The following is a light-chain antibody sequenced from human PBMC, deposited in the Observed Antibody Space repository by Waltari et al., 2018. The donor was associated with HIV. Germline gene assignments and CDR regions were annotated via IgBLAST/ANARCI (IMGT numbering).Light chain of an antibody. CDR3: LLSSSGSRV. CDR1: SGAVTSGHF. V-gene: IGLV7-46*01. CDR2: DTS. Sequence: QAVVTKEPSLTVSPGGTVHLTCRSSSGAVTSGHFPSWFQQKPGQAPRTLIYDTSQKHSSTPARFSGSLLGGKAALTLSGAQPEDEADYYCLLSSSGSRVFGGGTKLTVL. J-gene: IGLJ3*02.